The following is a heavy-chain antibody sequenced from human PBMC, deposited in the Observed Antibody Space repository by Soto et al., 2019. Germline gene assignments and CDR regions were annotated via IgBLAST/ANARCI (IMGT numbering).Heavy chain of an antibody. CDR1: GDSISSGGFS. CDR3: ARGRLVPAFNFDY. J-gene: IGHJ4*02. D-gene: IGHD2-2*01. V-gene: IGHV4-30-2*01. CDR2: IYHSGTS. Sequence: QLQLQESGSGLVKPSQTLSLTCAVSGDSISSGGFSWSWIRQPPGKGLEWIGYIYHSGTSFYNPSLKRRVTISVDGSKNQVSLKVKSVSAADTAVYYCARGRLVPAFNFDYWCLGTLVTVCS.